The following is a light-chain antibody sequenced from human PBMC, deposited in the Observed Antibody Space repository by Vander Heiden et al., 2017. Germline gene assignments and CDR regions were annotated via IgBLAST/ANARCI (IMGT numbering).Light chain of an antibody. Sequence: QSALTQPASVSGSPVQSITISCTGTSSDIGVYNYVSWYQQHPGKAPKLMIYEVSNRPSGVSDRFSGSKSGNTASLTISGLQAEDEADYYCSSYTNSGTYVFGTGTKVTVL. J-gene: IGLJ1*01. CDR3: SSYTNSGTYV. V-gene: IGLV2-14*01. CDR2: EVS. CDR1: SSDIGVYNY.